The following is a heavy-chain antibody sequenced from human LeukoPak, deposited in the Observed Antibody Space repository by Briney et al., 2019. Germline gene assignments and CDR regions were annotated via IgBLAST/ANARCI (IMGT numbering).Heavy chain of an antibody. Sequence: GASVKVSCKASGYTFTGYYMHWVRQAPGQGLEWMGWINPNSGGTNYAQKFQGRVTMTRDTSISTAYMEPSRLRSDDTAVYYCARSGSYYQVRYYYYMDVWGKGTTVTASS. V-gene: IGHV1-2*02. CDR1: GYTFTGYY. CDR2: INPNSGGT. CDR3: ARSGSYYQVRYYYYMDV. D-gene: IGHD3-10*01. J-gene: IGHJ6*03.